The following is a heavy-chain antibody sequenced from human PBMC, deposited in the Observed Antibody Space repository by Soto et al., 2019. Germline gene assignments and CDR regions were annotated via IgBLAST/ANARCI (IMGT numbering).Heavy chain of an antibody. CDR2: IWSGGSNE. CDR3: ARGHGTSYLDY. D-gene: IGHD2-2*01. V-gene: IGHV3-33*01. Sequence: QVQLVESGGGVVQPGRSLRLSCAASGFTFSSYGMHWVRQAPGKGLEWVAVIWSGGSNENYADSVKGRFTISRDNSKNMVYLQMNSLRAEDTAVYYCARGHGTSYLDYWGQGTLVTVSS. CDR1: GFTFSSYG. J-gene: IGHJ4*02.